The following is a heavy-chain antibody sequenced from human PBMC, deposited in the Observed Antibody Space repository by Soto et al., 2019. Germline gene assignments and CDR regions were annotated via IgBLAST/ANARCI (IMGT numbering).Heavy chain of an antibody. CDR2: ISASGTTT. V-gene: IGHV3-11*01. CDR3: VRGDLRFLQGIDY. J-gene: IGHJ4*02. CDR1: RFTFSDYY. Sequence: GGSLRLSCAASRFTFSDYYMNWIRQGPGKGLEWVSTISASGTTTFYADSVKGRFTISRDNAKNSVYLQMNSLRVEDTAVYYCVRGDLRFLQGIDYWGQGTLVTVSS. D-gene: IGHD3-3*01.